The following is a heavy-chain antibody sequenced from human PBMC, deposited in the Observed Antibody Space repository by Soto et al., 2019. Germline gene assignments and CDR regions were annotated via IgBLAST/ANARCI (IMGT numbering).Heavy chain of an antibody. CDR1: GFTFSSYG. Sequence: GGSLRLSCAASGFTFSSYGMHWVRQAPGKGLEWVAVISYDGSNKYYADSVKGRFTISRDNSKNTLYLQMNSLRAEDTAVYYCAKGRSSSSNYYYYYYGMDVWGQGTTVTVSS. J-gene: IGHJ6*02. D-gene: IGHD6-13*01. CDR3: AKGRSSSSNYYYYYYGMDV. CDR2: ISYDGSNK. V-gene: IGHV3-30*18.